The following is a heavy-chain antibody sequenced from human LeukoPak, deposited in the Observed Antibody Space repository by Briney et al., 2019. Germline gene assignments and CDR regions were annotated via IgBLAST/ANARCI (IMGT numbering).Heavy chain of an antibody. Sequence: GGSLRLSCAASGFTFSSYAMSWVRQAPGKGLEWVSVIYSGGSTYYADSVKGRFTISRDNSKNTLYLQMNSLRAEDTAVYYCASGPPALGGYDLLSGYDKGYYYYYMDVWGKGTTVTVSS. J-gene: IGHJ6*03. V-gene: IGHV3-66*02. D-gene: IGHD3-9*01. CDR2: IYSGGST. CDR3: ASGPPALGGYDLLSGYDKGYYYYYMDV. CDR1: GFTFSSYA.